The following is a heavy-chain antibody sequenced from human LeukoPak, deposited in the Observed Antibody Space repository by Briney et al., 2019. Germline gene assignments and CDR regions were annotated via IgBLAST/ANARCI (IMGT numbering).Heavy chain of an antibody. Sequence: SLTPSSAPSGFTSGTYSMNWVSHPPGKGRGWVSYIRSSSSTIYYADAVKGRFNISRDNAKNSLYLQMNSLRAEDTVVYYCAGEKLRFLEWPLNAFDIWGQGTMVTVSS. CDR2: IRSSSSTI. J-gene: IGHJ3*02. D-gene: IGHD3-3*01. CDR3: AGEKLRFLEWPLNAFDI. V-gene: IGHV3-48*01. CDR1: GFTSGTYS.